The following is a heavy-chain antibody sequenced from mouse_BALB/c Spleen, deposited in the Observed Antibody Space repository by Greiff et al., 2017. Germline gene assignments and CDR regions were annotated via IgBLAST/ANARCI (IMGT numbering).Heavy chain of an antibody. CDR3: ARGEYGNSWFAY. V-gene: IGHV1S81*02. Sequence: VKQSCKASGYTFTSYWMHWVKQRPGQGLEWIGEINPSNGRTNYNEKFKSKATLTVDKSSSTAYMQLSSLTSEDSAVYYCARGEYGNSWFAYWGQGTLVTVSA. J-gene: IGHJ3*01. CDR2: INPSNGRT. CDR1: GYTFTSYW. D-gene: IGHD2-10*02.